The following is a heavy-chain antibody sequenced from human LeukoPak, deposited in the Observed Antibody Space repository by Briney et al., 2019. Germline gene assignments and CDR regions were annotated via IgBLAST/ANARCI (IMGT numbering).Heavy chain of an antibody. CDR1: GYSFTSYW. CDR2: IYPGDSDT. D-gene: IGHD2-2*01. V-gene: IGHV5-51*01. CDR3: ARHSPPSYCSSTSCYVDY. Sequence: GESLQISCKGSGYSFTSYWIGWVRQMPGKGLEWMGIIYPGDSDTRYSPSFQGQVTISADKSISTAYLQWSSLKASDTAMYYCARHSPPSYCSSTSCYVDYWGQGTLVTVSS. J-gene: IGHJ4*02.